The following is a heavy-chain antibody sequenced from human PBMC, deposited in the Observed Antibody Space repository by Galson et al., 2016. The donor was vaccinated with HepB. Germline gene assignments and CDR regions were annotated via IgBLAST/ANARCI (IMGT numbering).Heavy chain of an antibody. CDR2: ISFDGNNK. J-gene: IGHJ6*03. CDR3: AKDSRGYWAYYHYYYMDV. Sequence: SLRLSCAASGFTFNSYGMHWVRQVPGKGLEWLAFISFDGNNKDYADSVKGRFTISRDKSTKTLYLHMNSLRVEDTALYYCAKDSRGYWAYYHYYYMDVWGKGTTVTVSS. V-gene: IGHV3-30*18. CDR1: GFTFNSYG. D-gene: IGHD5-18*01.